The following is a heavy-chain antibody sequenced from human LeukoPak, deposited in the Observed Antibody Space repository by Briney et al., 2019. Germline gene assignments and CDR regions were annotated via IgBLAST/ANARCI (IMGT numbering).Heavy chain of an antibody. CDR2: IRYSGTT. J-gene: IGHJ5*02. Sequence: SETLSLTCNVSGGSISSNNYFWGWIRRPPGKGLEWIGSIRYSGTTYYHPSIKSRVTLSVNTSKYQFSLNLSSLTAADTAVYYCATSDTVSTYNWFDPWGQGTLVTVS. V-gene: IGHV4-39*01. CDR3: ATSDTVSTYNWFDP. CDR1: GGSISSNNYF. D-gene: IGHD5/OR15-5a*01.